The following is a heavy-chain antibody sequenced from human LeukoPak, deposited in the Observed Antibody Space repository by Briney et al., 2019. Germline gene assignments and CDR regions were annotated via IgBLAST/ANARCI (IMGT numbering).Heavy chain of an antibody. J-gene: IGHJ3*02. D-gene: IGHD2-15*01. V-gene: IGHV4-59*01. CDR2: IYYSGST. CDR1: GGSIGSYY. Sequence: SETLSLTCTVSGGSIGSYYWSWIRQPPGKGLEWIGYIYYSGSTNYNPSLKSRVTISVDTSKNQFSLKLSSVTAADTAVYYCARDPYCSGGSCSDDAFDIWGQGTMVTVSS. CDR3: ARDPYCSGGSCSDDAFDI.